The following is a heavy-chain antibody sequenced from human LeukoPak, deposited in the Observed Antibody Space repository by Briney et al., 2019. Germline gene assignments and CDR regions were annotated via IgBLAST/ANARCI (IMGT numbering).Heavy chain of an antibody. CDR2: ISSSSSYI. D-gene: IGHD5-18*01. J-gene: IGHJ4*02. CDR1: GFTFSSYS. V-gene: IGHV3-21*01. Sequence: GGSLRLSCAASGFTFSSYSMNWVRQAPGKGLEWVSSISSSSSYIYYADSVKGRFTISRDNAKNSLYLQMNSLRAEDTAVYYCASYTAMAQYFDYWGQETLVTVSS. CDR3: ASYTAMAQYFDY.